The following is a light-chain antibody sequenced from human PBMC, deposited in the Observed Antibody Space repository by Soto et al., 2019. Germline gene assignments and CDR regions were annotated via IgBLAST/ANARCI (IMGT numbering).Light chain of an antibody. J-gene: IGKJ2*01. CDR3: QQYYNWYT. Sequence: ETVMTQSPATLSVSLGERVTLSCRASQSVDTKLAWYQHKPGQAPRLLIYGVSTRATGIPARFSGSGSGTEFTLTISGLQSEDFAVYFCQQYYNWYTYGQGTKLEIK. CDR1: QSVDTK. V-gene: IGKV3-15*01. CDR2: GVS.